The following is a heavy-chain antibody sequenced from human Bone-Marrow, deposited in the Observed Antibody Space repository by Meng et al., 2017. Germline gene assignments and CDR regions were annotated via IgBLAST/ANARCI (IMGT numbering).Heavy chain of an antibody. D-gene: IGHD6-13*01. CDR3: ARLGPPIAACDPFDY. CDR1: SVSISITNW. V-gene: IGHV4-4*02. Sequence: QVQLQESGPGLVKPSWTLSLTRAVASVSISITNWWGWFRQPPGKGLEWLGEIHQDGNPNSSPSLKSRVTISVDKSRNQFSLKLNSVTAAYTAVYYCARLGPPIAACDPFDYWGQGTLVTVSS. J-gene: IGHJ4*02. CDR2: IHQDGNP.